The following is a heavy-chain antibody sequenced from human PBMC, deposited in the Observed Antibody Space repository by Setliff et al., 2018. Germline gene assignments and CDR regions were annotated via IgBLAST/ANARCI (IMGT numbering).Heavy chain of an antibody. Sequence: RLSCAASGFVFSNFAMNWVRQAPGKGLEWVSTISGGGTNMDYADSVKGRFTISSDNSNSEVFLQMDSLRAEDTAVYYCARDQARWLVAAGTFDYWGQGVLVTVPQ. CDR1: GFVFSNFA. V-gene: IGHV3-23*01. CDR3: ARDQARWLVAAGTFDY. CDR2: ISGGGTNM. J-gene: IGHJ4*02. D-gene: IGHD1-1*01.